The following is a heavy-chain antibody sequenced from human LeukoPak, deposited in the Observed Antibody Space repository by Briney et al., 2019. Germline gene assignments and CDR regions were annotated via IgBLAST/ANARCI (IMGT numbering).Heavy chain of an antibody. J-gene: IGHJ4*02. CDR2: MNPNSGNT. CDR1: GYTFTSYD. CDR3: ARGLTRDSGYDLPSNFDY. Sequence: ASVKVSCKASGYTFTSYDINWVRQATGQGLEWMGWMNPNSGNTGYAQKFQGRVTMTRNTSISTAYMELSSLRSEDTAVYYCARGLTRDSGYDLPSNFDYWGQGTLVTVSS. V-gene: IGHV1-8*01. D-gene: IGHD5-12*01.